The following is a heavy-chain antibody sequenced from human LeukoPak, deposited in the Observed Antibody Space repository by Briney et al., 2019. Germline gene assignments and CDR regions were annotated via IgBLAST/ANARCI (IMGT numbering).Heavy chain of an antibody. D-gene: IGHD6-19*01. Sequence: SVKGRFTISRDNAKNSLDLQMNSLRAEDTAVYYCAKLWGRLSIAVAGTGNSYFDYWGQGTLVTVSS. J-gene: IGHJ4*02. CDR3: AKLWGRLSIAVAGTGNSYFDY. V-gene: IGHV3-21*01.